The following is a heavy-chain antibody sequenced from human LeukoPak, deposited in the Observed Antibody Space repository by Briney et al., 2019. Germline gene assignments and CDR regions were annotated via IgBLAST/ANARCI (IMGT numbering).Heavy chain of an antibody. CDR3: AGTNSGYVVY. Sequence: GGSLRLSCAASGFTFSSYSMNWVRQAPGKGLEWVSYISSSSSTIYYADSMKGRFTISRDNAKNSLYLQMNSLRAEDTAVYYCAGTNSGYVVYWGQGTLVTVSS. CDR1: GFTFSSYS. V-gene: IGHV3-48*01. J-gene: IGHJ4*02. CDR2: ISSSSSTI. D-gene: IGHD1-26*01.